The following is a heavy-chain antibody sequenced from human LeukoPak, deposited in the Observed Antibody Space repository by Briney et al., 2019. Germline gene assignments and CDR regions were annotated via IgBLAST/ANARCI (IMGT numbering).Heavy chain of an antibody. D-gene: IGHD6-13*01. V-gene: IGHV3-30*18. Sequence: GGSLRLSCEASGFTFSCYGMQWVRQAPGMGPEWVSVISHDGTVTHYADSVKGRFTISRDSSTNTLYLQMDSLRTEDRAVYYCAKEGSQYASSWFDYWGQGTLVTVSS. CDR1: GFTFSCYG. CDR2: ISHDGTVT. J-gene: IGHJ4*02. CDR3: AKEGSQYASSWFDY.